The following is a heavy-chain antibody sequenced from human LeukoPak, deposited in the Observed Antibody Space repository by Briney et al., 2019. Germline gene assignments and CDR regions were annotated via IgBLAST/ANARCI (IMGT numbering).Heavy chain of an antibody. CDR3: AGARTNYGDYGFFDY. V-gene: IGHV4-59*01. D-gene: IGHD4-17*01. CDR2: IYYSGST. Sequence: SETLSLTCTVSGGSISSYYWSWIRQPPGKGLEWIGYIYYSGSTNYNPSLKSRVTISVDTSKNQFSLKLSSVTAADTAVYYCAGARTNYGDYGFFDYWGQGTLVTVSS. CDR1: GGSISSYY. J-gene: IGHJ4*02.